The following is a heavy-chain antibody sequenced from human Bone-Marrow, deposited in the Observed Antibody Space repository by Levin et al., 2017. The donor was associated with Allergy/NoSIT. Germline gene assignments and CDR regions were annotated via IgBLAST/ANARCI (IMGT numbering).Heavy chain of an antibody. D-gene: IGHD3-10*01. Sequence: GESLKISCAASGFIFSSFNMNWVRQAPGKGLEWVSYISSTGNTIYYADSVKGRFTISRDNAKNSLSLQMSGLRDEDTAVYYCVREAWGSGAPAGYFESWGQGTLVTVSS. CDR2: ISSTGNTI. V-gene: IGHV3-48*02. CDR1: GFIFSSFN. J-gene: IGHJ4*02. CDR3: VREAWGSGAPAGYFES.